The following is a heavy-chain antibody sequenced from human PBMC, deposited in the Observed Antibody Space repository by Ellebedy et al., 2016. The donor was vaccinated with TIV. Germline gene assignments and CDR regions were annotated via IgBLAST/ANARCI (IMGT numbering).Heavy chain of an antibody. Sequence: PGGSLRLSCAPLGFAFSSYTLHWVSKAPGKGLEWVAIISYDGSNSSYADSVKGRFTIPRDNSRNTLYLQMTNLRAEDTAKYYCASKAAAYYFDNWGQGTLVTVSS. J-gene: IGHJ4*02. CDR3: ASKAAAYYFDN. CDR1: GFAFSSYT. D-gene: IGHD2-2*01. V-gene: IGHV3-30*16. CDR2: ISYDGSNS.